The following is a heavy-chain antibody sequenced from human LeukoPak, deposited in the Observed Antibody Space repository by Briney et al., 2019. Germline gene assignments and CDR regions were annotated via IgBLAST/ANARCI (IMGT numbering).Heavy chain of an antibody. V-gene: IGHV4-39*07. D-gene: IGHD1-20*01. CDR1: GGSISSSSNY. J-gene: IGHJ4*02. Sequence: SETLSLTCTVSGGSISSSSNYWGWIRQPPGKGLEWIGSIYYSGSTYYNPSLKSRVTISVDTSKNQFSLKLSSVTAADTAVYYCARIRRRGLMYNWNGMYYFDYWGQGTLVTVSS. CDR3: ARIRRRGLMYNWNGMYYFDY. CDR2: IYYSGST.